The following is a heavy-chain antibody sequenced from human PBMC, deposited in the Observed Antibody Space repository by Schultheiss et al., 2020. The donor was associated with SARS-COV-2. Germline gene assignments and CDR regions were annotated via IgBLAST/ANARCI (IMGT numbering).Heavy chain of an antibody. CDR2: ISGSGGST. Sequence: GGSLRLSCTVYGGSFSGYYWSWIRQPPGKGLEWVSAISGSGGSTYYADSVKGRFTISRDNSKNTLYLQMNSLRAEDTAVYYCARDSPTWGNQDYWGQGTLVTVSS. V-gene: IGHV3-23*01. D-gene: IGHD7-27*01. J-gene: IGHJ4*02. CDR1: GGSFSGYY. CDR3: ARDSPTWGNQDY.